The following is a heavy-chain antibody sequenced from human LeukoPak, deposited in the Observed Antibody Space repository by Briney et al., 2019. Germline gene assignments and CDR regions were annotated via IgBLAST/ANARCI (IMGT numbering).Heavy chain of an antibody. Sequence: SETLSLTCAVSGGSISSTNLWSWVRQPPGKGLEWIGEIHRSGSPNYNPSLQSRVTISIDRSRNQIALELSSVTAADTAVYYCAREILGGFNPGAYWGQGTLVTVSS. V-gene: IGHV4-4*02. D-gene: IGHD1-14*01. J-gene: IGHJ4*02. CDR2: IHRSGSP. CDR3: AREILGGFNPGAY. CDR1: GGSISSTNL.